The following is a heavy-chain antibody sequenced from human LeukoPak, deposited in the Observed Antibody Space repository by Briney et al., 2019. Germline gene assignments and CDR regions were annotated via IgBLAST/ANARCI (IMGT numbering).Heavy chain of an antibody. Sequence: ASVKVSCKASGGTFSSYAISWVRQAPGQGLEWMGRIIPILGIANYAHKFQDRVTISADKSTSTAYMELSSLRSEDTAVYYCARVLLEQKLQALYFDYWGQGTLVTVSS. CDR2: IIPILGIA. CDR3: ARVLLEQKLQALYFDY. J-gene: IGHJ4*02. V-gene: IGHV1-69*04. CDR1: GGTFSSYA. D-gene: IGHD6-13*01.